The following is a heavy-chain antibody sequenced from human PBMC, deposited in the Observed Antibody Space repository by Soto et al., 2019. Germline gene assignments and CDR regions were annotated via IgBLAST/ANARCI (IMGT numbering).Heavy chain of an antibody. J-gene: IGHJ4*02. CDR3: TRNRRETGDFDF. Sequence: QVQLVQSGAEVRKPGASVKVSCKASGYTFPTYDINWLRQARGQGLQWMGWMNPDSGTTGYAQTFQGRVTLTRDTSMNTAYMELSRLTYEDTAVYYCTRNRRETGDFDFWGQGTLVTISS. CDR1: GYTFPTYD. CDR2: MNPDSGTT. V-gene: IGHV1-8*01. D-gene: IGHD7-27*01.